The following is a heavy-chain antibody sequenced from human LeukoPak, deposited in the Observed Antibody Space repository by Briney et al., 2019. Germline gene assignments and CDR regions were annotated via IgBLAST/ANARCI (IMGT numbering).Heavy chain of an antibody. CDR3: AKEGIIAAAGTGYYFDY. Sequence: SETLSLTCTVSGGSISSYYWSWIRQPPGKGLEWIGYIYYSGSTNYNPSLKSRVTISVDTSKNQFSLKLSSVTAADTAVYYCAKEGIIAAAGTGYYFDYRGQGTLVTVSS. CDR1: GGSISSYY. D-gene: IGHD6-13*01. V-gene: IGHV4-59*01. CDR2: IYYSGST. J-gene: IGHJ4*02.